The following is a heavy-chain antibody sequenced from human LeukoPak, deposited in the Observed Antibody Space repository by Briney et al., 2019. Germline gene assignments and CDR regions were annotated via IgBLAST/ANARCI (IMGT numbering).Heavy chain of an antibody. J-gene: IGHJ6*03. CDR1: GYSISSGYY. D-gene: IGHD3-10*01. Sequence: SETLSLTCTVSGYSISSGYYWGWIRQPPGKGLEWIGSIYHSGSTYYNPSLKSRVTISVDTSKNHFSLKLSSVTAADTAVYYCARHRYYYRSGSYYGAPYYMDVWGKETTVTIS. CDR3: ARHRYYYRSGSYYGAPYYMDV. V-gene: IGHV4-38-2*02. CDR2: IYHSGST.